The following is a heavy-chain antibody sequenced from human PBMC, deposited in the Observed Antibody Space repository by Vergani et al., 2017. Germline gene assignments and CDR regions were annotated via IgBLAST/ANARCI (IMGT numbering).Heavy chain of an antibody. V-gene: IGHV3-9*01. D-gene: IGHD3-22*01. CDR2: ISWNSGSI. CDR1: GFTFDDYA. CDR3: ARHYYDSSGDAFDI. J-gene: IGHJ3*02. Sequence: EVQLVESGGGLVQPGRSLRLSCAASGFTFDDYAMHWVRQAPGKGLEWVSGISWNSGSIGYADSVKGRFTISRDNSKNTLYLQMNSLRAEDTAVYYCARHYYDSSGDAFDIWGQGTMVTVSS.